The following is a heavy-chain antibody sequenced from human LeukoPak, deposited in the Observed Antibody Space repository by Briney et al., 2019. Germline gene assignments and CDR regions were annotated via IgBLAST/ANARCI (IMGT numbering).Heavy chain of an antibody. CDR1: GGSISSGDYY. J-gene: IGHJ5*02. V-gene: IGHV4-30-4*01. Sequence: SETLSLTCTVSGGSISSGDYYWSWIRQPPGKGLEWIGYIYYSGSTYYNPSLKSGVTISVDTSKNQFSLKLSYVTDADTGVYDCARERPESGDYYDSSGTNSHHWFHPWGQGTLVTVYS. CDR2: IYYSGST. CDR3: ARERPESGDYYDSSGTNSHHWFHP. D-gene: IGHD3-22*01.